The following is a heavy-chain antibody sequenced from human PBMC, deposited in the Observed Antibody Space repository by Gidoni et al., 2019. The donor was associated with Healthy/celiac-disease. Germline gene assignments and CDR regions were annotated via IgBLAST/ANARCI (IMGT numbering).Heavy chain of an antibody. D-gene: IGHD3-10*01. CDR1: GGSISSGGYY. CDR3: ARGGSGSYSYFDY. Sequence: QVQLQESGPGLVKPSQTLSLTCTVSGGSISSGGYYWSWLRQHPGKGLEWIGYIYYRGSTYYNPSLKSRVTRSVETSKNQFSLKLSSGTAADTAVYYCARGGSGSYSYFDYWGQGTLVTVSS. J-gene: IGHJ4*02. CDR2: IYYRGST. V-gene: IGHV4-31*03.